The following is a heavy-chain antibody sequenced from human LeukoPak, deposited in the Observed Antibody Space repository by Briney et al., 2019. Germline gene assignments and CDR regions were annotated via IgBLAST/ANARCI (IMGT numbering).Heavy chain of an antibody. D-gene: IGHD3-3*01. J-gene: IGHJ4*02. CDR1: GFTFSSYA. CDR2: ISGSGGST. Sequence: GGSLRLSCAASGFTFSSYAMSWVRQAPGKGLEWVSAISGSGGSTYYADSVKGRFTISRDNSKNTLYLQMNSLRAEDTAVYHCAKDPNYDFWSGYSPSFDYWGQGTLVTVSS. CDR3: AKDPNYDFWSGYSPSFDY. V-gene: IGHV3-23*01.